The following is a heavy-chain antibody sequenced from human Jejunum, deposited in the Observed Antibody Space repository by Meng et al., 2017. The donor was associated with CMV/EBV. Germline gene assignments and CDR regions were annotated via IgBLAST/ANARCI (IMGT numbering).Heavy chain of an antibody. CDR3: AVDIVPAMGPGTPLTTNY. CDR2: INHSGTT. V-gene: IGHV4-34*01. D-gene: IGHD5-12*01. J-gene: IGHJ4*02. Sequence: VQLQAWAEGLLKPSEPLSLTCAVYGGSFSGYYWNWIRQPPGKGLEWIGEINHSGTTNYNPSLKSRVTISVDTSKNQFSLKLSSVTAADTAVYYCAVDIVPAMGPGTPLTTNYWGQGTLVTVSS. CDR1: GGSFSGYY.